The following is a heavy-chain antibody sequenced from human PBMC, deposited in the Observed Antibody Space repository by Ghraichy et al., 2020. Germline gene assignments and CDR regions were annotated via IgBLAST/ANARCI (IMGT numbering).Heavy chain of an antibody. Sequence: GGSLRLSCAASGFTFNNYAMRWVRQAPGKGLEWVSTISGGGTDTYYADSVKGRFTISRDTSKNTLYLQVNSLRAEDTALYYCAKGGGGRYYLDNWGQESLVSVAS. CDR3: AKGGGGRYYLDN. CDR2: ISGGGTDT. V-gene: IGHV3-23*01. D-gene: IGHD2-15*01. CDR1: GFTFNNYA. J-gene: IGHJ4*02.